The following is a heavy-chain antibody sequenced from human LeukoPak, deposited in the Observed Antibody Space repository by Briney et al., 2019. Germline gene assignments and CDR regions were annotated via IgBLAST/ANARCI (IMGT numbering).Heavy chain of an antibody. D-gene: IGHD2-2*01. J-gene: IGHJ5*02. CDR2: IIPIFGTA. CDR3: AGGSTSRLRAWYNWSDP. V-gene: IGHV1-69*05. CDR1: GGTFSSYA. Sequence: AASVKVSCKASGGTFSSYAISWVRQAPGQGLEWMGGIIPIFGTANYAQKFQGRVTITTDESTSTAYMELSSLRSEDTAVYYCAGGSTSRLRAWYNWSDPWGQGTLVTVSS.